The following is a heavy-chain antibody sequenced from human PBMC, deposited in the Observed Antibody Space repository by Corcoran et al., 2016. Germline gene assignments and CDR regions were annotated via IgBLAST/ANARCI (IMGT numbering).Heavy chain of an antibody. CDR1: GFTFSSYS. D-gene: IGHD3-22*01. CDR2: ISSSSSYI. J-gene: IGHJ6*02. V-gene: IGHV3-21*01. Sequence: EVQLVESGGGLVKPGGSLRLSCAASGFTFSSYSMNWVRQAPGKGLEWVSYISSSSSYIYYADSVKGRFTISRDNAKNSLYLQMNSLRAEDTAVYYCAMSAITMIVYGMDVWGQGTTVTVSS. CDR3: AMSAITMIVYGMDV.